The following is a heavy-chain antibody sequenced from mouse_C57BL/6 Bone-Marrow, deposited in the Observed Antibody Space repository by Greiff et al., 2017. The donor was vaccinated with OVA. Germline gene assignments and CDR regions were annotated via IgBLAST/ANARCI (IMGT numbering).Heavy chain of an antibody. CDR2: IDPSDSYT. Sequence: QVQLQQPGAELVRPGTSVKLSCKASGYTFTSYWMHWVKQRPGQGLEWIGVIDPSDSYTNYNQKFKGKATLTVDTSSSTAYMQLSSLTSEDSAVYYCARWGYGRYYWGQGTTLTVSS. V-gene: IGHV1-59*01. CDR3: ARWGYGRYY. J-gene: IGHJ2*01. CDR1: GYTFTSYW. D-gene: IGHD1-1*01.